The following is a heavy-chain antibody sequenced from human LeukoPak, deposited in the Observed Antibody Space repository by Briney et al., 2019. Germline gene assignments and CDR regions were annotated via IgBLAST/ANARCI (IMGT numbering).Heavy chain of an antibody. Sequence: ASVKVSCKASGYTFTNYGISWVRQAPGQGLEWMGWIGTYNGHTNYAQKLQGRVTLTTDTSTSTAYMELRSLRSDDTAVYYCARMSNWKYQGFESWGQGTLVTVFS. J-gene: IGHJ4*02. D-gene: IGHD1-7*01. CDR1: GYTFTNYG. V-gene: IGHV1-18*01. CDR2: IGTYNGHT. CDR3: ARMSNWKYQGFES.